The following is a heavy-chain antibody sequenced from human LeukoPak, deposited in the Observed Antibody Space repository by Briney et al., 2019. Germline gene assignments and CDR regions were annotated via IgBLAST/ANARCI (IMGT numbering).Heavy chain of an antibody. D-gene: IGHD2-2*02. CDR2: INHSGST. CDR1: GGSFSGYY. CDR3: ARRGPYCSSTSCYTSRYDY. Sequence: SETLSLTCAVYGGSFSGYYWSWIRQPPGQGLEWIGEINHSGSTNYNPSRKSRVTISVDTSKNQFSLKLSSVTAADTAVCYCARRGPYCSSTSCYTSRYDYWGQGTLVTVSS. V-gene: IGHV4-34*01. J-gene: IGHJ4*02.